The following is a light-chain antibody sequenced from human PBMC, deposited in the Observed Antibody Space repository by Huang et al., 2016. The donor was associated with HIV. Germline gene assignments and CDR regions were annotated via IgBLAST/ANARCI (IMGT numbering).Light chain of an antibody. CDR1: QDLSNS. CDR2: ASS. J-gene: IGKJ5*01. CDR3: QQLHDYPVT. V-gene: IGKV1-9*01. Sequence: IQLDQSPSSLSASVGDRGIITCRASQDLSNSLAWYQQKPGKAPRSLMFASSTLQSGVSSRFSGSASGTYFTLTINGLQPEDFATYYCQQLHDYPVTFGQGTRLDI.